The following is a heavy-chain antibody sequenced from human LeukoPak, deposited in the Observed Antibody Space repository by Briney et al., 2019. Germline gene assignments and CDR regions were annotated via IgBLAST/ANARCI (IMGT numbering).Heavy chain of an antibody. Sequence: GGSLRLSCAASGLTFSSYWMSWVRQAPGKGLEWVANIKQDGSEKYYVDSVKGRFTISRDNAKNSLYLQMNSLRAEDTAVYYCGREVMPLPPGGQGTLATVPP. CDR3: GREVMPLPP. V-gene: IGHV3-7*01. CDR2: IKQDGSEK. D-gene: IGHD3-16*01. CDR1: GLTFSSYW. J-gene: IGHJ5*02.